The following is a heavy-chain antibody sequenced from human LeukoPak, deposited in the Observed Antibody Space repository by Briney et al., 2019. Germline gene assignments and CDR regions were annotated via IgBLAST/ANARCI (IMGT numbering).Heavy chain of an antibody. J-gene: IGHJ4*02. CDR1: GYTFTGYY. CDR3: ARDLEGYYYASGNYPQ. CDR2: INPNSGGT. V-gene: IGHV1-2*02. Sequence: ASVKVSCKASGYTFTGYYIHWVRQAPGQGLEWMGLINPNSGGTDYAQKFRGRVTMTRDTSISTAYMELSSLRSDDTAVYYCARDLEGYYYASGNYPQWGQGTLVTVSS. D-gene: IGHD3-10*01.